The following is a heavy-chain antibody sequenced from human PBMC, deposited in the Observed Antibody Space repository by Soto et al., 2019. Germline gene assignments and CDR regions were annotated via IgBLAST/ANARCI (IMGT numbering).Heavy chain of an antibody. CDR1: GGSISSGGYY. V-gene: IGHV4-31*03. CDR3: ARVGYCSGGSCYRYYYYYGMDV. CDR2: IYYSGSI. D-gene: IGHD2-15*01. Sequence: SETLSLTCTVSGGSISSGGYYWSWIRQHPGRGLEWIGYIYYSGSIYYNPSRKSRVTISVDTSKNQFSLDLSSVTAADTAVYYCARVGYCSGGSCYRYYYYYGMDVWGQGTTVTVYS. J-gene: IGHJ6*02.